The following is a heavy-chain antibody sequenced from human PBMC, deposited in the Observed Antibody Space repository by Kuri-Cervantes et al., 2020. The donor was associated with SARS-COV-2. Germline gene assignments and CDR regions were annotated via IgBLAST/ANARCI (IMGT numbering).Heavy chain of an antibody. Sequence: GGSLRLSCAASGFTLSSYAMHWVRQAPGKGLEWVAVISYDGSNKYYADSVKGRFTISRDNSKNTLYLQMNSLRAEDTAVYYCARGLTITMIVVVEVGGADYWGQGTLVTVSS. D-gene: IGHD3-22*01. CDR2: ISYDGSNK. J-gene: IGHJ4*02. CDR1: GFTLSSYA. V-gene: IGHV3-30*04. CDR3: ARGLTITMIVVVEVGGADY.